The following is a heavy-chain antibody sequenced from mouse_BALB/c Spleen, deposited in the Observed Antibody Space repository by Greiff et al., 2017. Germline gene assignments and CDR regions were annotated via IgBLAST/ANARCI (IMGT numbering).Heavy chain of an antibody. CDR3: ARCGYYGSLDV. Sequence: EVQLQQSGPELMKPGASVKISCKASGYSFTSYYMHWVKQSHGKSLEWIGYIDPFNGGTSYNQKFKGKATLTVDKSSSTAYMHLSSLTSEDSAVYYCARCGYYGSLDVWGAGTTVTVSS. CDR2: IDPFNGGT. D-gene: IGHD1-1*01. J-gene: IGHJ1*01. V-gene: IGHV1S135*01. CDR1: GYSFTSYY.